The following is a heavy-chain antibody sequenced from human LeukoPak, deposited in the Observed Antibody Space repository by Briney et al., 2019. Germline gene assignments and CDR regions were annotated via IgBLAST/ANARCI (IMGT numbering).Heavy chain of an antibody. CDR1: GFTFSSYS. J-gene: IGHJ5*02. CDR2: ISSSSSTI. V-gene: IGHV3-48*04. CDR3: ARDGAAAGKNWFDP. D-gene: IGHD6-13*01. Sequence: GSLRLSCAASGFTFSSYSMNWVRQAPGKGLEWVSYISSSSSTIYYADSVKGRFTISRDNAKNSLYLQMNSLRAEDTAVYYCARDGAAAGKNWFDPWGQGTLVTVSS.